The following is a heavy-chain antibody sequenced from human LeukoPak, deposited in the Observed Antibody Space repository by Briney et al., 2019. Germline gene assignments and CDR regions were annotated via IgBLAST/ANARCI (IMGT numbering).Heavy chain of an antibody. V-gene: IGHV1-18*01. CDR2: ISAYNGNT. Sequence: ASVKVSCKASGYTFTSYGISWVRQAPGQGLEWMGWISAYNGNTNYAQKLQGRVTMTTDTSTSTAYMELRSLRSDDTAVYYCAHDSTDCSSGWYHSPIQPLDNWGQGTLVTVSS. J-gene: IGHJ4*02. D-gene: IGHD6-19*01. CDR1: GYTFTSYG. CDR3: AHDSTDCSSGWYHSPIQPLDN.